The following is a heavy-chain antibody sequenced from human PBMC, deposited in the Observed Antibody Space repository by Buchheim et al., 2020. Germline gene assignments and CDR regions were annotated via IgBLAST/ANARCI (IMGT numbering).Heavy chain of an antibody. J-gene: IGHJ4*02. CDR3: ASGWLAHSRDY. CDR2: ISYDGSNK. Sequence: QVQLVESGGGVVQPGRSLRLSCAASGFTFSSYAMHWVRQAPGKGLEWVAVISYDGSNKYYADSVKGRFTISTDHSKTTLYLQMNSLRAEDTAVYYCASGWLAHSRDYWGQGTL. D-gene: IGHD6-19*01. V-gene: IGHV3-30*04. CDR1: GFTFSSYA.